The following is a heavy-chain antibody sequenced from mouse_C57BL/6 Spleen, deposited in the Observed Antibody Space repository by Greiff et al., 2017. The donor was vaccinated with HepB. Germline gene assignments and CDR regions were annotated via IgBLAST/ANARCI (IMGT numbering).Heavy chain of an antibody. D-gene: IGHD1-1*01. CDR3: THYYYGSSYGYFDV. CDR1: GFTFSSYA. Sequence: EVKLMESGEGLVKPGGSLKLSCAASGFTFSSYAMSWVRQTPEKRLEWVAYISSGGDYIYYADTVKGRFTISRDNARNTLYLQMSSLKSEDTAMYYCTHYYYGSSYGYFDVWGTGTTVTVSS. J-gene: IGHJ1*03. CDR2: ISSGGDYI. V-gene: IGHV5-9-1*02.